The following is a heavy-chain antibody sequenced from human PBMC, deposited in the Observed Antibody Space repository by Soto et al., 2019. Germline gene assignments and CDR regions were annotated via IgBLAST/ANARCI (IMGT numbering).Heavy chain of an antibody. J-gene: IGHJ3*02. CDR1: GGTFSKYS. CDR3: AKWPYSSSGGYDAFDI. CDR2: SFPIFGTP. D-gene: IGHD6-13*01. Sequence: QVQLVQSGAEVKKPGSSVKVSCKASGGTFSKYSLSWVRQAPGQGLEWMGGSFPIFGTPKFAQKFLGRVTITADESTSTAYMELSSLRSEDTAVYYCAKWPYSSSGGYDAFDIWGQGTMVTVSS. V-gene: IGHV1-69*12.